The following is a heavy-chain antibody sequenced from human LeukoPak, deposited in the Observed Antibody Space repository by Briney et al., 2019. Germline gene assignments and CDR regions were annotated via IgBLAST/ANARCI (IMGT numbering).Heavy chain of an antibody. J-gene: IGHJ4*02. CDR1: GFTFSSYA. CDR3: AKDGPGYSSSYFDY. Sequence: GGSPRLSCAASGFTFSSYAMHWVRQAPGKGLEWVAVISYDGSNKYYADSVKGRFTISRDNSKNTLYLQMNSLRAEDTAVYYCAKDGPGYSSSYFDYWGQGTLVTVSS. CDR2: ISYDGSNK. D-gene: IGHD6-13*01. V-gene: IGHV3-30-3*01.